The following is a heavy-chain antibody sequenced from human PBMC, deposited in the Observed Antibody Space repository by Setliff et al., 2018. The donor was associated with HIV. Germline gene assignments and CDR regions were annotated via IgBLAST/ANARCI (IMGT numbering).Heavy chain of an antibody. V-gene: IGHV3-48*01. J-gene: IGHJ6*02. CDR2: ISSSGITK. D-gene: IGHD5-18*01. CDR3: ARDTAMVPYYYYGMDV. Sequence: GGSLRLSCAASGFTFSNAWMTWVRQAPGKGLEWLSYISSSGITKHYADSVKGRFTISRDNSKNTLYLQMNSLRAEDTAVYYCARDTAMVPYYYYGMDVWGQGTTVTVSS. CDR1: GFTFSNAW.